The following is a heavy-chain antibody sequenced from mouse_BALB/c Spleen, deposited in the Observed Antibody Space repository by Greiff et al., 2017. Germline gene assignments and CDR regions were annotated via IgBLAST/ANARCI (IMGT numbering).Heavy chain of an antibody. J-gene: IGHJ2*01. CDR2: ISSGGSYT. V-gene: IGHV5-6*03. CDR1: GFTFSSYG. Sequence: EVKVVESGGGLVKPGGSLKLSCAASGFTFSSYGMSWVRQTPDKRLEWVATISSGGSYTYYPDSVKGRFTISRDNAKNTLYLQMSSLKSEDTAMYYCARDGYYVLDYWGQGTTLTVSS. D-gene: IGHD2-3*01. CDR3: ARDGYYVLDY.